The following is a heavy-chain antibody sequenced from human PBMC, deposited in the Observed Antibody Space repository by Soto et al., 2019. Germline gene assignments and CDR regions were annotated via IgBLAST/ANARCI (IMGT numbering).Heavy chain of an antibody. Sequence: QLHLVQSGAVVKKPGASVTVSCSASGYPVTAYYMHWVRQAPGRGLEWMGGINPATGAAKYTQTFRGRVTMTRDTSTSKVFMELSGLTSADTAVFYCAIGGGVGVAGSAAFDMWGKGTLVTVSS. CDR2: INPATGAA. D-gene: IGHD3-3*01. CDR3: AIGGGVGVAGSAAFDM. J-gene: IGHJ3*02. V-gene: IGHV1-2*02. CDR1: GYPVTAYY.